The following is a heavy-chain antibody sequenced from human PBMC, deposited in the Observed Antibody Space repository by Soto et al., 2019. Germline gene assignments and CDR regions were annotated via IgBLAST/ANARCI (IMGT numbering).Heavy chain of an antibody. CDR1: GFTFSKFA. J-gene: IGHJ4*02. Sequence: QVQLVESGGGVVQAGTSLRLSCAASGFTFSKFAMHWVRRAPDKGLEWVAVVSYDGRQNYYADSVKGRFTISRDNSKNTLYLQMNSLRADETAVYYCARDRDEILTGYHDFWGQGTLVTVSS. CDR2: VSYDGRQN. CDR3: ARDRDEILTGYHDF. V-gene: IGHV3-30*04. D-gene: IGHD3-9*01.